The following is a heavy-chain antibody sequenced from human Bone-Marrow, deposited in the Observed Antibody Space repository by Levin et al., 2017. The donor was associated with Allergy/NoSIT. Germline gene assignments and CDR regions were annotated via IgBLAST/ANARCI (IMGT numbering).Heavy chain of an antibody. J-gene: IGHJ4*02. CDR2: IKPDGSLK. D-gene: IGHD4-17*01. V-gene: IGHV3-7*01. Sequence: GESLKISCAASGFTFSRYCMNWVRQAPGKGLEWVANIKPDGSLKNYAESVKGRFTISRDNAKNSLSLQMNSLRAEDTALYYCSRVDYADEGVAYWGQGTLVTVSS. CDR3: SRVDYADEGVAY. CDR1: GFTFSRYC.